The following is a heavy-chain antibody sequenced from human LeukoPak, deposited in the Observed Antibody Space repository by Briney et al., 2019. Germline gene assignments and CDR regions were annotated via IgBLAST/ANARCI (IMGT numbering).Heavy chain of an antibody. CDR3: AKVLQSYYYGMDV. Sequence: GGSLRLSCAASGFTFSSYGIHSVSQAPGKGLEWVAVISYDGSNKYYADSVKGRFTISRDNSKNTLYLQMNSLRAEDTAVYYCAKVLQSYYYGMDVWGQGTTVTVSS. D-gene: IGHD5-24*01. J-gene: IGHJ6*02. V-gene: IGHV3-30*18. CDR2: ISYDGSNK. CDR1: GFTFSSYG.